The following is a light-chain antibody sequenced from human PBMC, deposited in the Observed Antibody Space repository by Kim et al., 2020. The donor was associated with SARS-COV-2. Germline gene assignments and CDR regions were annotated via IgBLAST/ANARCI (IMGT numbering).Light chain of an antibody. CDR3: QQRYTWWT. CDR1: QSISRY. Sequence: SLAPGERATLSCKTNQSISRYLVWYQQRPGQAPRLLIYDASNRATGIPARFSGSGSGTDFTLTISSLEPEDFAVYYCQQRYTWWTFGQGTKVDIK. V-gene: IGKV3-11*01. CDR2: DAS. J-gene: IGKJ1*01.